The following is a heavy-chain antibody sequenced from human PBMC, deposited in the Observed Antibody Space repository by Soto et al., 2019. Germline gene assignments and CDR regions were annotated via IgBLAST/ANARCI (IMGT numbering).Heavy chain of an antibody. J-gene: IGHJ1*01. D-gene: IGHD1-26*01. CDR3: ARDQEWELLGYFQH. CDR2: INPNSGGT. V-gene: IGHV1-2*02. CDR1: GYTFTGYY. Sequence: ASVKVSCKASGYTFTGYYMHWVRQAPGQGLEWMGWINPNSGGTNYAQKFQGRVTMTRDTSISTAYMELSRLRSDDTAVYYCARDQEWELLGYFQHWGQGTLVTVSS.